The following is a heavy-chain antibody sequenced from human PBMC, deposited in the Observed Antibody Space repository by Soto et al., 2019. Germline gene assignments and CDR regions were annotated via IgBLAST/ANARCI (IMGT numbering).Heavy chain of an antibody. CDR2: INPILSMS. D-gene: IGHD3-10*01. V-gene: IGHV1-69*02. J-gene: IGHJ4*02. CDR1: GDTFSFYT. Sequence: QVQLVQSGAEVKKPGSSVKVSCKASGDTFSFYTINWVRQAPGLGLEWVGRINPILSMSNYAQKFQGRVTMSADHSTNTAYMELRSLRSEDTAMYFCATSYGSGYRAFDSWGQGALVTVSS. CDR3: ATSYGSGYRAFDS.